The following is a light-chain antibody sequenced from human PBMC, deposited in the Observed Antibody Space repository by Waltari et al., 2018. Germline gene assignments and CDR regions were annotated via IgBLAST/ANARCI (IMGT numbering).Light chain of an antibody. CDR2: DAS. J-gene: IGKJ5*01. Sequence: IVLTQSPATLSLSPGERATLSCRASQSVSRYLAWYQQKPGQAPRLLINDASNRATDIPDRFSGSGSGTDFTLTISSLEPEDFAVYYCQQRTNLITFGQGTRLEI. CDR1: QSVSRY. V-gene: IGKV3-11*01. CDR3: QQRTNLIT.